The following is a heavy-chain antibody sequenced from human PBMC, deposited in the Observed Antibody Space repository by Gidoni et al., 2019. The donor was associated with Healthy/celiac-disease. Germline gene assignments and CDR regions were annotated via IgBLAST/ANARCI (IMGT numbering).Heavy chain of an antibody. CDR2: MNPNSGNT. J-gene: IGHJ4*02. D-gene: IGHD3-9*01. Sequence: QVQLVQSGAEVKKPGASVTVSCKASGYTFTSYDINWVRQATGQGLEWMGWMNPNSGNTGYAQKFQGRVTMTRNTSISTAYMELSSLRSEDTAVYYCARNYDILTGYPLPWGYWGQGTLVTVSS. V-gene: IGHV1-8*01. CDR3: ARNYDILTGYPLPWGY. CDR1: GYTFTSYD.